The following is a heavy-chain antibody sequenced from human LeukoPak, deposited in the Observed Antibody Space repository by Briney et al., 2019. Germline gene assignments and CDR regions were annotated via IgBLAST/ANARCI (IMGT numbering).Heavy chain of an antibody. Sequence: GASVKVSCTASGYTFTSYDINWVRQATGQGLEWMGWMNPNSGNTGYAHKFQGRVTMTRNTSISTAYMELSSLRSEDTAVYYCARVPNMGGIQLWLRYYYYYMDVWGKGTTVTVSS. V-gene: IGHV1-8*01. D-gene: IGHD5-18*01. J-gene: IGHJ6*03. CDR1: GYTFTSYD. CDR3: ARVPNMGGIQLWLRYYYYYMDV. CDR2: MNPNSGNT.